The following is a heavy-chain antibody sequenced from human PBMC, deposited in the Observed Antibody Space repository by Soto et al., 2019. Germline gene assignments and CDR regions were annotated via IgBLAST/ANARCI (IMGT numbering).Heavy chain of an antibody. CDR1: GYTFTSYD. CDR2: MNPNSGNT. D-gene: IGHD5-18*01. CDR3: ARVEVVYSYGSLRYYYYGMDV. J-gene: IGHJ6*02. V-gene: IGHV1-8*01. Sequence: GASVKVSCKASGYTFTSYDINWVRQATGQGLEWMGWMNPNSGNTGYAQKFQGRVTMTTDTSTSTAYMELRSLRSDDTAVYYCARVEVVYSYGSLRYYYYGMDVWGQGTTVTVSS.